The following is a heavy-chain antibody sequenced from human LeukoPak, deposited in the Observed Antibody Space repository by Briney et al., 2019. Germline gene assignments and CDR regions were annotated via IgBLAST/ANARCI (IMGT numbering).Heavy chain of an antibody. CDR2: INPGGSSI. D-gene: IGHD2-21*01. V-gene: IGHV3-74*01. J-gene: IGHJ4*02. Sequence: GGSLRLSCAASGFTFSSYWMHWVRQVPGKGLVWVARINPGGSSITYADSVKGRFTISRDNAKNTLYLQMDSLRAEDTGVYYCARSMQADDYWGQGTLVTVSS. CDR3: ARSMQADDY. CDR1: GFTFSSYW.